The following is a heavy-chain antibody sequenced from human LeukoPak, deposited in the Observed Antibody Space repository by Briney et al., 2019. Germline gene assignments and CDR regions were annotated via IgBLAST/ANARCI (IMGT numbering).Heavy chain of an antibody. D-gene: IGHD4-17*01. J-gene: IGHJ4*02. CDR1: GFTFSSYS. Sequence: TGGSLRLSCAASGFTFSSYSMNWVRQAPGKGLEWVSSISSSSSYIYYADSVKGRFTISRDNAKNSLYLQMNSLRAEDTAVYYCARDFTGRLRPSAGDYWGQGTLVTVSS. CDR2: ISSSSSYI. V-gene: IGHV3-21*01. CDR3: ARDFTGRLRPSAGDY.